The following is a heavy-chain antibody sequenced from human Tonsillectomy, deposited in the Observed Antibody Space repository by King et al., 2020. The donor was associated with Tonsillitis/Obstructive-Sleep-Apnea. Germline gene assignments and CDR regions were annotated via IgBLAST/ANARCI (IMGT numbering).Heavy chain of an antibody. CDR3: ARGTPYYYGMDV. J-gene: IGHJ6*02. Sequence: VQLVESGGGLVQPGGSLRLSCAASGFTFSSYEMNWVRQAPGKGLEWVSYISSSGYTIYYADSVRGRTTISRDKAKNSLYLQMNSLRAEDTAVYYCARGTPYYYGMDVWGQGTPVTVSS. CDR1: GFTFSSYE. CDR2: ISSSGYTI. V-gene: IGHV3-48*03.